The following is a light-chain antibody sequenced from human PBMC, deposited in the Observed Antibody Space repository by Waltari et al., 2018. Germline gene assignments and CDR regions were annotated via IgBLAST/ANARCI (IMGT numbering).Light chain of an antibody. V-gene: IGLV1-47*01. CDR3: AAWDDSLSGRV. J-gene: IGLJ3*02. CDR1: SSNIGSNY. CDR2: RNN. Sequence: QSVLTQPPSASGTPGQRVTISCSGSSSNIGSNYLYWYQQLPGAAPKLLIYRNNQRPSGVPDRFSGSKPGTSASLAISGLRSEDEADYYCAAWDDSLSGRVFGGGTKLTVL.